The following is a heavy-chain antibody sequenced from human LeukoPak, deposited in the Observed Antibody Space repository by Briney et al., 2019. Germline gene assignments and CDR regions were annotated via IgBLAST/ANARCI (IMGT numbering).Heavy chain of an antibody. D-gene: IGHD6-13*01. CDR1: GFTFSSYA. CDR3: AKDELSYSSSWAFDY. CDR2: ISGSGGST. Sequence: PGGSLRLSCAASGFTFSSYAMSWVRQAPGKGLEWVSAISGSGGSTYYADSVKGRFTISRDNSKDTLYLQMNSLRAEDTAVYYCAKDELSYSSSWAFDYWGQGTLVTVSS. V-gene: IGHV3-23*01. J-gene: IGHJ4*02.